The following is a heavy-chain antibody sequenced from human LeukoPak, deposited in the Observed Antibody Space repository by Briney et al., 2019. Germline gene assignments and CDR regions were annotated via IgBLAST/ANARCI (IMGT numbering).Heavy chain of an antibody. V-gene: IGHV3-7*01. CDR1: GFTFSSHW. CDR2: IRPDGSEE. D-gene: IGHD4-11*01. Sequence: QPGGSLRLSCAASGFTFSSHWMSWVRQAPGKGLEWVASIRPDGSEEYYMDSVKGRFTISRDNAKNSLYLQMNSLRAEDTAVYYCARGSVTTSYYYGMDLWGKGTTVTVSS. J-gene: IGHJ6*04. CDR3: ARGSVTTSYYYGMDL.